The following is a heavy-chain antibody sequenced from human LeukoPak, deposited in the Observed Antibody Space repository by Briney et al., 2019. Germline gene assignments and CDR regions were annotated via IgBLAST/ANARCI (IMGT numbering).Heavy chain of an antibody. D-gene: IGHD2-2*01. CDR2: ISGGGYYT. V-gene: IGHV3-21*01. Sequence: GGSLRLSCAASGFTFGSDSMNWVRQAPGKGLEWVSTISGGGYYTYYGESVKGRFTISRDNARSSLYLQMDSLRDEDTAVYFCAGGYASSWKKGTDGFDFWGQGTVVTVSS. J-gene: IGHJ3*01. CDR1: GFTFGSDS. CDR3: AGGYASSWKKGTDGFDF.